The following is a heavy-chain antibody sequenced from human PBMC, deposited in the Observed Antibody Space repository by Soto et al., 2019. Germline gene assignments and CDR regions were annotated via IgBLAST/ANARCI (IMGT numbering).Heavy chain of an antibody. CDR3: ARDLSYYGDDHY. V-gene: IGHV3-48*02. CDR1: GFTFSTYD. D-gene: IGHD4-17*01. J-gene: IGHJ4*02. Sequence: PGGSLRLACAASGFTFSTYDMNWVRQAPGKGLEWVSYISSSSSTKNYAESVKGRFTISRDNAKNSLYLQMNSLRDEDTAVYYCARDLSYYGDDHYWGQGTLVTVSS. CDR2: ISSSSSTK.